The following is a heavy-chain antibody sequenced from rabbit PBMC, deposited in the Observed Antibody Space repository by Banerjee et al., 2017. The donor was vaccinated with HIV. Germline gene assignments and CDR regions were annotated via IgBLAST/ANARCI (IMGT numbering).Heavy chain of an antibody. CDR3: ARDSSGWGTTRLDL. Sequence: QQQLEESGGGLVKPGGTLTLTCKASGIDFSSSYWICWVRQAPGKGLELIACIYTSSGSTWYASWVNGRFTISRSTSLNTVDLKMTSLTAADTATYFCARDSSGWGTTRLDLWGPGTLVTDS. CDR2: IYTSSGST. D-gene: IGHD4-1*01. CDR1: GIDFSSSYW. J-gene: IGHJ3*01. V-gene: IGHV1S43*01.